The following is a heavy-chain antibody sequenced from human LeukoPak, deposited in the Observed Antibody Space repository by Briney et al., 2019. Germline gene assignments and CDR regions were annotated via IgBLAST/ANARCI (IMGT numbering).Heavy chain of an antibody. CDR3: ARLYYDSSGHY. V-gene: IGHV4-59*01. CDR1: GGSISSYY. J-gene: IGHJ4*02. Sequence: PSETLCLTCTVSGGSISSYYWSWIRQPPGKGLEWIGYIYYSGSTNYNPSLKSRVTISVDTSKNQFSLKLSSVTAADTAVYYCARLYYDSSGHYWGQGTLVTVSS. D-gene: IGHD3-22*01. CDR2: IYYSGST.